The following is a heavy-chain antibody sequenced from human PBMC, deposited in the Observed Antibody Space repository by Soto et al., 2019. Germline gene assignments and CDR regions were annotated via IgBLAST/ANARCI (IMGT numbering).Heavy chain of an antibody. J-gene: IGHJ4*02. CDR2: INHSGST. Sequence: SETLSLTCAVYGGSFSGYYWSWIRQPPGKGLEWIGEINHSGSTNYNPSLKSRVTISVDTSKNQFSLKLSSVTAADTAVYYCARAFYYYIWGSYRYLGSDYWGQGTLVTVSS. CDR3: ARAFYYYIWGSYRYLGSDY. V-gene: IGHV4-34*01. D-gene: IGHD3-16*02. CDR1: GGSFSGYY.